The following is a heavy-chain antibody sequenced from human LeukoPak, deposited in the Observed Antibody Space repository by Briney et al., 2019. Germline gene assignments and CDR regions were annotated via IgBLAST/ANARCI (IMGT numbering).Heavy chain of an antibody. D-gene: IGHD3-22*01. CDR1: GGSISSGSYY. CDR2: IYTSGST. V-gene: IGHV4-61*02. CDR3: ARGLYYYDSSGYYSTRWGDAFDI. J-gene: IGHJ3*02. Sequence: SETLSLTCTVSGGSISSGSYYWSWIRQPAGKGLEWIGRIYTSGSTNYNPSLKSRVTISVDTSKNQFSLKLSSVTAAETAVYYCARGLYYYDSSGYYSTRWGDAFDIWGQGTMVTVSS.